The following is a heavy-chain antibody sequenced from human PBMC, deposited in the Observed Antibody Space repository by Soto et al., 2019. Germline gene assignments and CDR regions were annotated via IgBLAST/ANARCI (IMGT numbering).Heavy chain of an antibody. V-gene: IGHV4-39*01. J-gene: IGHJ4*02. CDR2: IYYSGST. CDR3: PILGLRIVDS. Sequence: SETLSLTCTVSGGSISSSSYYWGWIRQPPGKGLGWIGSIYYSGSTYYTPSLKSRVTISVDTSMNQFSLKLSCVTAAGTPVYYCPILGLRIVDSWGQGTLVTVSS. D-gene: IGHD2-21*01. CDR1: GGSISSSSYY.